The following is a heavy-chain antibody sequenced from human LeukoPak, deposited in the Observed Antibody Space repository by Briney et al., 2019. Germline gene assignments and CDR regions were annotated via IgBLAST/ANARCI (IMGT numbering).Heavy chain of an antibody. V-gene: IGHV1-24*01. Sequence: GASVKVSCKVSGYTPTELSMHRARQAPGKGPEWMGGFDPEDGETIYAQKFQGRVTMTEDTSADTGYMELSSLRFEDTAVYYCATDQRGAGLGFVYGSGSFNGLDVWGQGTTVTVSS. D-gene: IGHD3-10*01. CDR2: FDPEDGET. CDR1: GYTPTELS. J-gene: IGHJ6*02. CDR3: ATDQRGAGLGFVYGSGSFNGLDV.